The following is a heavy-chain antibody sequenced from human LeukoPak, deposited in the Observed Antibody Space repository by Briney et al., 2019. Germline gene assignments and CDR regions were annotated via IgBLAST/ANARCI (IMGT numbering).Heavy chain of an antibody. CDR2: IFYSGST. CDR1: GGSLSTRNYY. J-gene: IGHJ3*02. CDR3: AKSNGYALVDI. D-gene: IGHD3-16*01. V-gene: IGHV4-39*06. Sequence: PSETLSLTCTVSGGSLSTRNYYWGWIRQPPGKGLEWIGNIFYSGSTYYSPSLRSRVTISLDTSRNQFALKLNSVTAADTAVYYCAKSNGYALVDIWGQGTMVTVSS.